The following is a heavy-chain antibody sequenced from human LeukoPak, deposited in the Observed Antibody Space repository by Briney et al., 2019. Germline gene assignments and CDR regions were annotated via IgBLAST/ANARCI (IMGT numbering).Heavy chain of an antibody. CDR1: GYTFTSYA. CDR2: INAGNGNT. D-gene: IGHD5-24*01. Sequence: ASVKVSCKASGYTFTSYAMHWVRQAPGQRLEWMGWINAGNGNTKYSQKFQGRVTITRDTSASTAYMELSSLRSEDTAVYYCAIGQRGSLAFDIWGQGTMVTVSS. V-gene: IGHV1-3*01. CDR3: AIGQRGSLAFDI. J-gene: IGHJ3*02.